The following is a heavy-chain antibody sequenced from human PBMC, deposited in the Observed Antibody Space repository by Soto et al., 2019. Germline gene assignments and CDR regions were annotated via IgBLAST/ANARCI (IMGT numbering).Heavy chain of an antibody. Sequence: PSETLSLTCTVSGGSISSGGYYWSWIRQHPGKGLEWIVYIYYSGTTYYNPSLKSRLSISEDTSKNQFSLRLSSVTAADTAVYYCARVPGGGRVGAITPWYNFGMDVWGQGTTVTVSS. CDR1: GGSISSGGYY. V-gene: IGHV4-31*03. J-gene: IGHJ6*02. D-gene: IGHD3-16*01. CDR3: ARVPGGGRVGAITPWYNFGMDV. CDR2: IYYSGTT.